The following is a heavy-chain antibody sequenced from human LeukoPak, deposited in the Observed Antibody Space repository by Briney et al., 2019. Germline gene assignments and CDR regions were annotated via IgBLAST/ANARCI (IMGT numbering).Heavy chain of an antibody. V-gene: IGHV3-43*01. D-gene: IGHD3-10*02. J-gene: IGHJ6*04. Sequence: GGSLRLSCAASGFSFRAYTMHWVRQAPGKGLEWVSLISWNGYSTSYGDSVKGRFTISRDNAKNSLYLQMNSLRAEDTAVYYCAELGITMIGGVWGKGTTVTISS. CDR3: AELGITMIGGV. CDR2: ISWNGYST. CDR1: GFSFRAYT.